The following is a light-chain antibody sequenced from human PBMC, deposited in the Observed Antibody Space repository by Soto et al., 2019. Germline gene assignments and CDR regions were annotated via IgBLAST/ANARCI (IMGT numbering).Light chain of an antibody. CDR2: WGS. Sequence: DIVMTQSPLSLPVTPGEPASISCRSSQSLLQSHGNNYLDWYVQKPGQSPQLLIYWGSNRASGVPGGFSGSGSGTDFTLKISRVEAEDVGVYYCMQGQQTPLTFGQGTRLEIK. CDR1: QSLLQSHGNNY. V-gene: IGKV2-28*01. J-gene: IGKJ5*01. CDR3: MQGQQTPLT.